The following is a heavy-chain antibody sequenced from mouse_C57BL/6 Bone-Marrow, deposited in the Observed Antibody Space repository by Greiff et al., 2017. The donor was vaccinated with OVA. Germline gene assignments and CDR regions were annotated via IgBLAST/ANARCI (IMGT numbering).Heavy chain of an antibody. V-gene: IGHV1-69*01. CDR1: GYTFTSYW. D-gene: IGHD2-4*01. J-gene: IGHJ1*03. Sequence: VQLQQSGAELVMPGASVKLSCKASGYTFTSYWMHWVKQRPGQGLEWIGEIDPSDSYTNYNQKFKGKSTLTVDKSSSTAYMQLSSLTSEDSAVYYCAREGIYYDYDDWYFDVWGTGTTVTVSS. CDR3: AREGIYYDYDDWYFDV. CDR2: IDPSDSYT.